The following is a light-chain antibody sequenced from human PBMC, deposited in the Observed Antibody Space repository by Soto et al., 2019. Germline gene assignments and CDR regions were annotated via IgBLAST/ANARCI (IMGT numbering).Light chain of an antibody. Sequence: DIVMTQSPDSLAVSLGERATINCKSSQSVLYSSNSKNYLAWYQQKPGQPPKLLIYWASTRESGVPDRFSGSGSGTDFTLTISRLLAEDVAVYYCQQYYSAPLTFGGGTKVEIK. CDR3: QQYYSAPLT. CDR2: WAS. J-gene: IGKJ4*01. CDR1: QSVLYSSNSKNY. V-gene: IGKV4-1*01.